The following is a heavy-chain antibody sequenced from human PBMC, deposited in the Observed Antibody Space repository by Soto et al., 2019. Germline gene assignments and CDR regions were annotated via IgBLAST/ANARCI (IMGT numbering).Heavy chain of an antibody. CDR1: GFTFSSYD. V-gene: IGHV3-23*01. CDR2: ISVTGSGT. J-gene: IGHJ4*02. CDR3: ARTTTTKRRDY. Sequence: EVQLLESGGGLVQPGGSLGLSCAASGFTFSSYDMSWVRQAPGKGLEYVSSISVTGSGTYYADSVKGRFTISRDNSKNTLYLQMNSLRVEETAVYYCARTTTTKRRDYWGQGTLVTVSS. D-gene: IGHD4-17*01.